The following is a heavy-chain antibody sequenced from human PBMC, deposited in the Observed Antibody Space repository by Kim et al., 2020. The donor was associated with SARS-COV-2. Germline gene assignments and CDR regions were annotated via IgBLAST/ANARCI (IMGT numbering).Heavy chain of an antibody. CDR3: AKGQGYYYDSSGYYYVAGPWVKYYGMDV. Sequence: GGSLRLSCAASGFTFDDYAMHWVRQAPGKGLEWVSGISWNSGSIGYADSVKGRFTISRDNAKNSLYLQMNSLRAEDTALYYCAKGQGYYYDSSGYYYVAGPWVKYYGMDVWGQGTTVTVSS. CDR1: GFTFDDYA. D-gene: IGHD3-22*01. CDR2: ISWNSGSI. J-gene: IGHJ6*02. V-gene: IGHV3-9*01.